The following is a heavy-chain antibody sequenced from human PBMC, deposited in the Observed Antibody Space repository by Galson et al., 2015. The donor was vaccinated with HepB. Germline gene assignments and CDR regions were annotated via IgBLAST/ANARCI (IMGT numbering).Heavy chain of an antibody. CDR2: IWYDGSNK. CDR3: ARDIAVSPPDY. CDR1: GFTFSSYG. D-gene: IGHD2-21*01. J-gene: IGHJ4*02. V-gene: IGHV3-33*01. Sequence: SLRLSCAASGFTFSSYGMHWVRQAPGKGLEWVAVIWYDGSNKYYADSVKGRFTISRDNSKNTLYLQMNSLGAEDTAVYYCARDIAVSPPDYWGQGTLVTVSS.